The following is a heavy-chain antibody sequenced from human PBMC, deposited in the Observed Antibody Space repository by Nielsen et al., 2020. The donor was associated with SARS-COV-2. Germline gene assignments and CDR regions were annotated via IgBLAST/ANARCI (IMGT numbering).Heavy chain of an antibody. CDR3: ARDRGSSGYYYIVY. CDR2: IYYSGST. V-gene: IGHV4-59*12. Sequence: SETLSLTCTVSGGSISSYYWSGIRQPPGKGLEWIGYIYYSGSTNYNPSLKSRVTISVDTSKNQFSLRLSSVTAADTAVYYCARDRGSSGYYYIVYWGQGALVTVSS. J-gene: IGHJ4*02. CDR1: GGSISSYY. D-gene: IGHD3-22*01.